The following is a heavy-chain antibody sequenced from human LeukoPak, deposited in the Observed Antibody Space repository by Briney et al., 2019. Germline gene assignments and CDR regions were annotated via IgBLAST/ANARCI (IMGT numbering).Heavy chain of an antibody. CDR2: IYYSGST. Sequence: SQTLSLTCAVSGGSISSGGYYWSWIRQPPGKGLEWIGYIYYSGSTNYNPSLKSRVTISVDTSKNQFSLKLSSVTAADTAVYYCARGPSMEYYYYYGMDVWGQGTTVTVSS. CDR3: ARGPSMEYYYYYGMDV. J-gene: IGHJ6*02. V-gene: IGHV4-61*08. CDR1: GGSISSGGYY. D-gene: IGHD1-1*01.